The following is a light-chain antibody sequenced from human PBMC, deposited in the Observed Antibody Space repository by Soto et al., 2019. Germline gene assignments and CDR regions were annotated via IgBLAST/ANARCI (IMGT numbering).Light chain of an antibody. CDR3: QQSYISPYT. CDR2: SAS. J-gene: IGKJ2*01. CDR1: QGIRND. V-gene: IGKV1-39*01. Sequence: IQMTQSPSSLSASVGDRVTITCRASQGIRNDLGWYQQKPGKAPQLLIYSASDSQAGVPSRFSGSGSGTDFTLIISGLQPEDFATYYCQQSYISPYTFGQGTKVDIK.